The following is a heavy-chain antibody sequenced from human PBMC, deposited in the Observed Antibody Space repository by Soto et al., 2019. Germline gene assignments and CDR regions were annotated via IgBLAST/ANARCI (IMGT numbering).Heavy chain of an antibody. D-gene: IGHD3-22*01. J-gene: IGHJ5*02. CDR2: INHSGST. CDR1: GGSFSGYY. CDR3: ARCYYYDSSGYYRRGWFDP. Sequence: QVQLQQWGAGLLKPSETLSLTCAVYGGSFSGYYWSWIRQPPGKGLEWIGEINHSGSTNYNPSLKSRVTISADTSKNQFSLKLSSVTAADTAVYYCARCYYYDSSGYYRRGWFDPWGQGTLVTVSS. V-gene: IGHV4-34*01.